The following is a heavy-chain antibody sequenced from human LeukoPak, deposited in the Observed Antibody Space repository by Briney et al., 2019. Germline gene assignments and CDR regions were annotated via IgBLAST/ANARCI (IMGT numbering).Heavy chain of an antibody. V-gene: IGHV3-11*01. J-gene: IGHJ4*02. D-gene: IGHD5-24*01. CDR1: GFTFSDYY. CDR2: ISSSGSTI. Sequence: PGGSLRLSCAASGFTFSDYYMSWIRRAPGKGLEWVSYISSSGSTIYYADSVKGRFTISRDNAKNSLYLQMNSLRAEDAAVYYCARGGRDGYNPLDYWGQGTLVTVSS. CDR3: ARGGRDGYNPLDY.